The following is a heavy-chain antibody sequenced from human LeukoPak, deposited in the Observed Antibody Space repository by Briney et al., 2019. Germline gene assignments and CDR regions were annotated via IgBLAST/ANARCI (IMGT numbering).Heavy chain of an antibody. CDR1: GFTFNSLA. J-gene: IGHJ4*02. CDR2: IRGSDGTS. V-gene: IGHV3-23*01. D-gene: IGHD3-16*02. Sequence: GGSLRLSCAASGFTFNSLAMILGRQAPGPGLESFSSIRGSDGTSHYADFVKGRFTISRDNSKNTLYLKMNSLRAEDTAAYYCAKSLGVGGYTRYKGFDQWGQGTLVVVSS. CDR3: AKSLGVGGYTRYKGFDQ.